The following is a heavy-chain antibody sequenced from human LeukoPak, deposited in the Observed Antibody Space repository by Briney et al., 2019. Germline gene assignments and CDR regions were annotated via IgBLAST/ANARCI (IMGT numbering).Heavy chain of an antibody. CDR2: IKQDGSEK. CDR1: GFTFSSYW. J-gene: IGHJ6*03. V-gene: IGHV3-7*03. Sequence: GGSLRLSCAASGFTFSSYWMSWVRQAPGKGLEWVANIKQDGSEKYYVDSVKGRFTISRDNSKNMLYLQMNRLRAEDTAVYYCARSLRVRGVPDYMDVWGKGTTVIISS. CDR3: ARSLRVRGVPDYMDV. D-gene: IGHD3-10*01.